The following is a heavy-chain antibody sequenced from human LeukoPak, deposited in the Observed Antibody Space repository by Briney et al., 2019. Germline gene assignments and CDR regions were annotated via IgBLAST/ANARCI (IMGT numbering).Heavy chain of an antibody. D-gene: IGHD5-24*01. CDR3: AREPRWQRTKFDY. Sequence: SETLSLTCAVYGGSFSGYYWSWIRQPPGKGLEWIGEINHSGSTNYNPSLKSRVTISVDTSKNQFSLKLSSVTAADTAVYYCAREPRWQRTKFDYWGQGTLVTVSS. J-gene: IGHJ4*02. CDR1: GGSFSGYY. CDR2: INHSGST. V-gene: IGHV4-34*01.